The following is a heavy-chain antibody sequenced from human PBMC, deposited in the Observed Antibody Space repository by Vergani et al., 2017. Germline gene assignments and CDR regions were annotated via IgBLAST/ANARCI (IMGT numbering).Heavy chain of an antibody. CDR2: ISGSGGST. Sequence: EVQLLQSEGAVVQPGGSLRLSCVASGFTFSSHAMSWVRQGHGQGLEWVSSISGSGGSTYYAGSVKGRFTISRDSSKNTLYLQMNSLSAGETAVYYCAKANPRNSGYDYLYYYHAMDVWGQGTTVTVSS. CDR3: AKANPRNSGYDYLYYYHAMDV. V-gene: IGHV3-23*01. CDR1: GFTFSSHA. J-gene: IGHJ6*02. D-gene: IGHD5-12*01.